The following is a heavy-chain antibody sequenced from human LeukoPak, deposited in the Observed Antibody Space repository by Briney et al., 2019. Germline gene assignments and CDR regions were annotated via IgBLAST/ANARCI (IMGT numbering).Heavy chain of an antibody. CDR2: INPSGGST. J-gene: IGHJ6*03. CDR3: ARDKVGSGSYHLGAYYMDV. CDR1: GYTFTSYY. Sequence: ASVKVSCKASGYTFTSYYMHWVRQAPGQGLEWMGIINPSGGSTSYAQKFQGRVTMTRDTSTSTVYMELSSLRSEDTAVYYCARDKVGSGSYHLGAYYMDVWGKGTTVTVSS. V-gene: IGHV1-46*01. D-gene: IGHD3-10*01.